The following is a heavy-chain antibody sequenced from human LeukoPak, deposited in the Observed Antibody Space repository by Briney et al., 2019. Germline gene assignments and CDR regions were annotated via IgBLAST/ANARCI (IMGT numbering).Heavy chain of an antibody. CDR3: ARVRYNWNYGYYYYMDV. CDR1: GYTFTSYA. V-gene: IGHV1-3*01. D-gene: IGHD1-7*01. CDR2: INACNGNT. Sequence: ASVKVSCKASGYTFTSYAMHWVRQAPGQRLEWMGWINACNGNTKYSQKFQGRVTITRDTSASTAYMELSSLRSEDTAVYYCARVRYNWNYGYYYYMDVWGKGTTVTVSS. J-gene: IGHJ6*03.